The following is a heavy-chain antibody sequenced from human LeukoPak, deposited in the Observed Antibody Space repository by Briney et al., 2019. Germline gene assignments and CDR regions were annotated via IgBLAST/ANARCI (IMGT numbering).Heavy chain of an antibody. J-gene: IGHJ5*02. CDR2: ISAYSGNT. Sequence: ASVKVSCKASGYTFTSYGISWVRQAPGQGLEWMGWISAYSGNTNYAQKLQGRVTMTTDTSTSTAYMELRSLRSDDTAVYYCAREDCSGGSCYSDGDWFDPWGQGTLVTVSS. V-gene: IGHV1-18*01. CDR3: AREDCSGGSCYSDGDWFDP. CDR1: GYTFTSYG. D-gene: IGHD2-15*01.